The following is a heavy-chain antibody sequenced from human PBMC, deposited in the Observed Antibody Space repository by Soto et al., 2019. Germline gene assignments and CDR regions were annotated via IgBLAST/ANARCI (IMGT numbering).Heavy chain of an antibody. CDR2: IDWDDNK. J-gene: IGHJ5*02. CDR1: GFSLTTYGMC. CDR3: ARSTTVSSRRNWFDP. D-gene: IGHD4-17*01. V-gene: IGHV2-70*01. Sequence: SGPTLVNPTQTLTLTCTFSGFSLTTYGMCVNWIRQSPGKALEWLALIDWDDNKFYNISLKTRLTISRDTSKNQVVLTMTNMDPVDTATYYCARSTTVSSRRNWFDPWGQGILVTVSS.